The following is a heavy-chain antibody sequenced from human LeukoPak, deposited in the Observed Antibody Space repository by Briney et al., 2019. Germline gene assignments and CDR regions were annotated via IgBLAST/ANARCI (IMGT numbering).Heavy chain of an antibody. V-gene: IGHV3-48*03. D-gene: IGHD3-22*01. Sequence: PGGSLRLSCAASGFTFSSYEMNWVRQAPGKGLEWVSYISSSGSTIYYADSVKGRFTISRDNAKNSLYLQMNSLRAEDTAVYYCARSYYDNSGYYGNWGQGTLVTVSS. CDR3: ARSYYDNSGYYGN. CDR2: ISSSGSTI. CDR1: GFTFSSYE. J-gene: IGHJ4*02.